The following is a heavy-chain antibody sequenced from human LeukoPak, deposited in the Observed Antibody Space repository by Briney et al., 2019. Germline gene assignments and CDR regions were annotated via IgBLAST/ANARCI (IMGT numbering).Heavy chain of an antibody. J-gene: IGHJ4*02. CDR3: ARSGRGTYYYFDL. Sequence: SETLSLTCTVSGGSISSYYWGWIRQPPGKGLEWIGSIYHSGSTYYNPSLKSRVTISVDTSKNQFSLKLSSVTAADTAVYYCARSGRGTYYYFDLWGQGTLVTVSS. CDR1: GGSISSYY. CDR2: IYHSGST. D-gene: IGHD1-26*01. V-gene: IGHV4-38-2*02.